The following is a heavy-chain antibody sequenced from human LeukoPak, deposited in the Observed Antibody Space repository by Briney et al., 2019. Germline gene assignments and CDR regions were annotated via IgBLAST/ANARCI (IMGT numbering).Heavy chain of an antibody. Sequence: GGSLRLSCAATGFTFSDEYMSWIRQAPGKGLEWISCVSNSGSSIYYADSVKGRFSISRDNVKNSLYLQMNSLRVEDTAVYYCARDGAYSASNFWGQGTMVAVSS. CDR1: GFTFSDEY. V-gene: IGHV3-11*01. CDR3: ARDGAYSASNF. CDR2: VSNSGSSI. D-gene: IGHD6-13*01. J-gene: IGHJ3*01.